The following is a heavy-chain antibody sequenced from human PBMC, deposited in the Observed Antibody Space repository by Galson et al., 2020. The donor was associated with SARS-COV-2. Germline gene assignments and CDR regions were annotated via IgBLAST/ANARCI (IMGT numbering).Heavy chain of an antibody. J-gene: IGHJ3*02. V-gene: IGHV4-61*02. Sequence: SEPLSLPCPVSGRPIRSPTYYWSWTRQPAAKPLDWLRRLQPSPRPTYHPSLKTLLTISVPTSKNQFSLKLSSVTAADTAVYYCASQIWFGELSYKYAFDIWGQGTMVTVSS. D-gene: IGHD3-10*01. CDR2: LQPSPRP. CDR1: GRPIRSPTYY. CDR3: ASQIWFGELSYKYAFDI.